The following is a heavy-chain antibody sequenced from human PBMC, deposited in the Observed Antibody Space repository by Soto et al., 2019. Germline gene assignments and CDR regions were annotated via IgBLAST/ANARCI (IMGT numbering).Heavy chain of an antibody. Sequence: EVQLVESGGGLAQPGGSLRLSCAASGFTLSYYEMTWVRQAPGKGLEWITYLSSSGRVTYYADSVKGRFTISRDNAKNSLYLQMNSLRAEDTAVYYCAKSPYYYDSSGYYHPSYFDYWGQGTLVTVSS. D-gene: IGHD3-22*01. CDR2: LSSSGRVT. CDR3: AKSPYYYDSSGYYHPSYFDY. J-gene: IGHJ4*02. V-gene: IGHV3-48*03. CDR1: GFTLSYYE.